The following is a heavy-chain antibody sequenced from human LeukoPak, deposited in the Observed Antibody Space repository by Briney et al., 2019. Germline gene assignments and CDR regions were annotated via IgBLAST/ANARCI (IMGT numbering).Heavy chain of an antibody. V-gene: IGHV3-66*01. CDR1: GFTVSTNY. D-gene: IGHD6-13*01. CDR2: IYSGGNT. J-gene: IGHJ4*02. CDR3: ARRYSSTWTLDS. Sequence: PGRSLRLSCAASGFTVSTNYMSWVRQAPGKGLEWVSVIYSGGNTYYADSVKGRFTLSRDSSKNTLYPQMNSLRAEDTAVYYCARRYSSTWTLDSWGQGTPVTVSS.